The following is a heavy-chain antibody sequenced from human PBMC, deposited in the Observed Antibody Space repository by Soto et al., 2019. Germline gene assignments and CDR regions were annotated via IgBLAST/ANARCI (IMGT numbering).Heavy chain of an antibody. D-gene: IGHD2-21*02. CDR2: ISGGGGST. Sequence: EVQLLESGGGFVQPGGSLRLSCAASGFTFGNYGMNWVRQAPGKGLEWVSGISGGGGSTYYADSVKGRFTISRDPSKNTVFLEMNSLRAEDTAVYYCAKGFIVVVTVLRPDDAFDVWGQGTLVTVSS. J-gene: IGHJ3*01. V-gene: IGHV3-23*01. CDR3: AKGFIVVVTVLRPDDAFDV. CDR1: GFTFGNYG.